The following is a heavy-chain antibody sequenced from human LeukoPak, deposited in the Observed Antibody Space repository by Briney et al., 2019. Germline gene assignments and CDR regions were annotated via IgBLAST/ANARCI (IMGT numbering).Heavy chain of an antibody. V-gene: IGHV3-53*01. D-gene: IGHD3-16*01. CDR2: IYSGGST. CDR1: GFTVSSNY. CDR3: ARDMGDDAFDI. J-gene: IGHJ3*02. Sequence: GGSLSLSCAASGFTVSSNYMSWVRQAPGKGLEWVSVIYSGGSTYYADSVKGRFTISRDNSKNTLYLQMNSLRAEDTAVYYCARDMGDDAFDIWGQGTMVTVSS.